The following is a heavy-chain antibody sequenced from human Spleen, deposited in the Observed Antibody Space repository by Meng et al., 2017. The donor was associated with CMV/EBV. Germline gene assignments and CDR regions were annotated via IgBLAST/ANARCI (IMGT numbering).Heavy chain of an antibody. CDR2: ISGSGGGGGT. CDR1: GFTFSNAW. V-gene: IGHV3-23*01. J-gene: IGHJ5*02. D-gene: IGHD2-2*01. CDR3: AKGAGGYQLLDWFDP. Sequence: GESLKISCAASGFTFSNAWMSWVRQTPGKGLEWVSAISGSGGGGGTYYADSVKGRFTISRDNSKNTLNLQMNSLRANDTAVYYCAKGAGGYQLLDWFDPWGQGTLVTVSS.